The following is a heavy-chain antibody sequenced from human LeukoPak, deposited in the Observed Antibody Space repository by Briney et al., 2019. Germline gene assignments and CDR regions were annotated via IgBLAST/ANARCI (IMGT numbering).Heavy chain of an antibody. V-gene: IGHV1-18*01. J-gene: IGHJ5*02. CDR2: ISAYNGNT. D-gene: IGHD1-26*01. Sequence: ASVKVSCKTSGYTFTSYGISWVRQAPGQGLEWMGWISAYNGNTNYAQKLQGRVTMTTDTSTSTAYMELRSLRSDDTAVYYCARARIVGATAWFDPWGQGTLVTVSS. CDR1: GYTFTSYG. CDR3: ARARIVGATAWFDP.